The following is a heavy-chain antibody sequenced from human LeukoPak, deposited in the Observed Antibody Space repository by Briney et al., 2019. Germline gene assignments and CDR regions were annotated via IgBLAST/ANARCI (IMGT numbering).Heavy chain of an antibody. V-gene: IGHV3-23*01. CDR1: GFTFSSYA. J-gene: IGHJ4*02. CDR3: AKGVYYDFWSGYTYFDY. CDR2: ISGSGGST. D-gene: IGHD3-3*01. Sequence: TGGSLRLSCAASGFTFSSYAMSWVRQAPGKGLEWVSAISGSGGSTYYADSVKGRFTISRDNSKNTLYLQMNSLRAEDTAVYYCAKGVYYDFWSGYTYFDYWGQGTLVTVSS.